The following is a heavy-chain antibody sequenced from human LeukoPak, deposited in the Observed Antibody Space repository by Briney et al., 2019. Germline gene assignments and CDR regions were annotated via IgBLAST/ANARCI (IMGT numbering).Heavy chain of an antibody. D-gene: IGHD1-20*01. V-gene: IGHV3-23*01. CDR3: AKENNWNDGRFNYFDY. CDR2: ISGSGGTT. J-gene: IGHJ4*02. CDR1: GFTFSTYA. Sequence: PGGSLRLSCAASGFTFSTYAMSWVRQAPGKGLEWVSAISGSGGTTYNADSVKGRFTISRDNSKSTLYLQMNSLRAEDTAVYYCAKENNWNDGRFNYFDYWGQGTLVTVSS.